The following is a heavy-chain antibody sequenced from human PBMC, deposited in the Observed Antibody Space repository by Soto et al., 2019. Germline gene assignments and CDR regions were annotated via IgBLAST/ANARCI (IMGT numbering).Heavy chain of an antibody. CDR2: INPTVGST. CDR3: AREVNTVIMPGDTEDYSGLDV. D-gene: IGHD2-21*02. CDR1: GYVFSSSF. V-gene: IGHV1-46*01. Sequence: ASVKVSCKASGYVFSSSFVHWIRQAPGQGLEWMAMINPTVGSTSYAHNFQGRIAVTRDTSTATVYLDLSSLRSADSAIYYCAREVNTVIMPGDTEDYSGLDVWG. J-gene: IGHJ6*02.